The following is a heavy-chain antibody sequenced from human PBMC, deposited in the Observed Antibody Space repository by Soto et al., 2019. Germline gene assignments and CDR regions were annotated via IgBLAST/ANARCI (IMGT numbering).Heavy chain of an antibody. J-gene: IGHJ6*02. Sequence: LRLSCAASGFTFSSYGMHWVRQSPGEGLEWVAVISYDGSNKYYADSVKGRFTISRDNSKNTLYLQMNSLRAEDTAVYYCAKGRGRATVVMTYYYYGMDVWGQGTTVTVSS. D-gene: IGHD4-17*01. V-gene: IGHV3-30*18. CDR2: ISYDGSNK. CDR1: GFTFSSYG. CDR3: AKGRGRATVVMTYYYYGMDV.